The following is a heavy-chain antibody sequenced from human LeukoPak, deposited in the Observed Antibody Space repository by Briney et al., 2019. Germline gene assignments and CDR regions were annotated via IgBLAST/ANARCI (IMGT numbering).Heavy chain of an antibody. Sequence: PSETLSLTCAVYGGSFSGYYWSWIRQPPGKGLEWIGEINHSGSTNYNPSLKSRVTISVDTSKNQFSLKLSSVTAADTAVYYCARHVGVVVPAARGYYYYYMDVWGKGTTVTVSS. CDR2: INHSGST. V-gene: IGHV4-34*01. D-gene: IGHD2-2*01. CDR3: ARHVGVVVPAARGYYYYYMDV. J-gene: IGHJ6*03. CDR1: GGSFSGYY.